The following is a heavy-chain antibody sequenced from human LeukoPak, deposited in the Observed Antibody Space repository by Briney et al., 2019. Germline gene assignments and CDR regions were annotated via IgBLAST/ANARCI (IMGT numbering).Heavy chain of an antibody. D-gene: IGHD3-10*01. CDR3: AREFPMDRNFDY. CDR1: GFTFNSYS. Sequence: PGGSLRLSCAASGFTFNSYSMNWVRQAPGKGLEWVSSISSSSSYIYYADSVKGRFTISRDNAKNLLYLQMNSLRAEDTAVYYCAREFPMDRNFDYWGQGTLVTVSS. J-gene: IGHJ4*02. CDR2: ISSSSSYI. V-gene: IGHV3-21*01.